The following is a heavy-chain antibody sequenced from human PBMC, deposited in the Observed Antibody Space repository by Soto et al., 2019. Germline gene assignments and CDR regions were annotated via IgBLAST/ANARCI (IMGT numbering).Heavy chain of an antibody. CDR1: GGSFTEYY. CDR3: AFYDFSGRTCSGY. CDR2: VSHTGSA. J-gene: IGHJ4*02. D-gene: IGHD3-3*01. Sequence: SETLSLTCAVYGGSFTEYYWNWVRHYPGKGLEWIGDVSHTGSARYNPSLKSRVAMSIDKSKNQFSLTMNFVTAADTAVFYCAFYDFSGRTCSGYWGQGTLVTVSS. V-gene: IGHV4-34*01.